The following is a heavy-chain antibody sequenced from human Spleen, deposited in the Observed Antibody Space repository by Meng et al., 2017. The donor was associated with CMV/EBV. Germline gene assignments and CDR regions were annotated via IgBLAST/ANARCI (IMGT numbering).Heavy chain of an antibody. V-gene: IGHV4-39*07. J-gene: IGHJ6*02. CDR3: ARGGIGGSDV. CDR2: FSYSGST. CDR1: GGSISSSSYY. Sequence: GSLRLSCTVSGGSISSSSYYWAWIRQSPGKGLEWIGSFSYSGSTYYSPSLKSRVTISVDTSKNQFSLKLSSVTAADTAVYYCARGGIGGSDVWGQGTRVTVSS.